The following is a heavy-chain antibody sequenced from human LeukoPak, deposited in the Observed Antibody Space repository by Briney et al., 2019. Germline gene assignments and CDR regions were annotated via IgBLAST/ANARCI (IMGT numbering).Heavy chain of an antibody. Sequence: GGSLRLSCAASGFTFSTSAIHWVRRAPGKGLEWVAVIPDDGSSEHSAESVRGRFTISRDNSKNTVYLQMNSLKTDDTAVYYCARDPRTMEMATLDYWGQGILVTVSS. CDR3: ARDPRTMEMATLDY. CDR1: GFTFSTSA. V-gene: IGHV3-30-3*01. D-gene: IGHD5-24*01. CDR2: IPDDGSSE. J-gene: IGHJ4*02.